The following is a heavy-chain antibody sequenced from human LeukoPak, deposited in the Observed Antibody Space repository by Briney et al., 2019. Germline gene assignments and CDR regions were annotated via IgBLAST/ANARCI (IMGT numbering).Heavy chain of an antibody. CDR3: ARVASYYESSGYGVPYYFDY. D-gene: IGHD3-22*01. V-gene: IGHV4-30-2*01. J-gene: IGHJ4*02. CDR1: GGSISSGGYS. Sequence: SETLSLTCAVSGGSISSGGYSWSWIRQPPGKGLEWIGYIYHSGSTYYNPSLKSRVTISVDRSKNQFSLKLSSVTAADTAVYYCARVASYYESSGYGVPYYFDYWGQGTLVTVSS. CDR2: IYHSGST.